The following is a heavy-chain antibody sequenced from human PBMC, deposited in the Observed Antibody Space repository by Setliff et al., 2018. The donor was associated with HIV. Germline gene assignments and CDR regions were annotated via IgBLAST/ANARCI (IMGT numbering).Heavy chain of an antibody. Sequence: LRLSCAASGFTFSSHAMHWVRQAPGKGLEWVGVISYDGNNKYYADSVKGRFTISRDNSKNTLYLRMNSLRPEDTAVYYCARDCAYVRCPFFDYWGQGTLVTVSS. V-gene: IGHV3-30*04. CDR2: ISYDGNNK. D-gene: IGHD3-16*01. CDR3: ARDCAYVRCPFFDY. CDR1: GFTFSSHA. J-gene: IGHJ4*02.